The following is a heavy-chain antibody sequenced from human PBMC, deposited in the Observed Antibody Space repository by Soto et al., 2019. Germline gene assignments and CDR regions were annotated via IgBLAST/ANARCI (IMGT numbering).Heavy chain of an antibody. CDR3: ARDLGLEDYIWGSSLGLY. J-gene: IGHJ4*02. D-gene: IGHD3-16*01. Sequence: QVQLVQSGAEVKKPGASVKVSCKASGYTFTSYGISGVRQAPGQGLEWMGWISAYNGNTNYAQKHQGRVTMTTDTSTSTGYMELRSLRSDDTAVYYCARDLGLEDYIWGSSLGLYWGQGTLVNVSS. CDR1: GYTFTSYG. CDR2: ISAYNGNT. V-gene: IGHV1-18*01.